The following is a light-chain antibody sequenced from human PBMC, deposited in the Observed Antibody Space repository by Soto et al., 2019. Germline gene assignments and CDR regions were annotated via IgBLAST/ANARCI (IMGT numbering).Light chain of an antibody. CDR2: DAS. CDR3: LQRGNWPLYT. Sequence: EIVLTQSPATLSLSPGERATLSCRASQSISNYLAWYQQKPGQAPRLLIYDASNRATGIPVRFRGSGSKTDFTLTISSLEPEDFAVYYCLQRGNWPLYTFGQGTKLEIK. CDR1: QSISNY. V-gene: IGKV3-11*01. J-gene: IGKJ2*01.